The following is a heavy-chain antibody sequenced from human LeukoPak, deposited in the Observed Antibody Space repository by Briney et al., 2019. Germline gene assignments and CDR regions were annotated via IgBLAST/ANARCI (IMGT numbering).Heavy chain of an antibody. D-gene: IGHD3-22*01. CDR1: GFTFSSYW. Sequence: GGSLRLSCAASGFTFSSYWMSWVRQAPGRGLEWVANIKQDGSEKYYVDSVKGRFTISRDNAKNSLYLQMNSLRAEDTAVYYCARDGDYYDSSGYILFWGQGTLVTVSS. CDR2: IKQDGSEK. CDR3: ARDGDYYDSSGYILF. J-gene: IGHJ4*02. V-gene: IGHV3-7*01.